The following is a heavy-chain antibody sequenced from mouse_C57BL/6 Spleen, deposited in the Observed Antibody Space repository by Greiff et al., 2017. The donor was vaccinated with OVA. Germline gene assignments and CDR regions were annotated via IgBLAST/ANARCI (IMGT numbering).Heavy chain of an antibody. Sequence: EVQLQQSGPELVKPGASVKISCKASGYTFTDYYMNWVKQSHGKSLEWIGDINPNNGGTSHNQKFKGKATLTVDKSSSTAYMELRSLTSEDSAVYYCAREDYGSSPYAMDYWGQGTSVTVSS. CDR3: AREDYGSSPYAMDY. V-gene: IGHV1-26*01. CDR1: GYTFTDYY. CDR2: INPNNGGT. D-gene: IGHD1-1*01. J-gene: IGHJ4*01.